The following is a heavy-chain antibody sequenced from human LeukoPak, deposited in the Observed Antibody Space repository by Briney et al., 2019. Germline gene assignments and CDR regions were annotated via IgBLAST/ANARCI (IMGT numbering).Heavy chain of an antibody. J-gene: IGHJ4*02. D-gene: IGHD2-2*01. V-gene: IGHV3-9*01. CDR1: GFTFDDYA. Sequence: QSGGSLRLSCAASGFTFDDYAMHWVRQAPGKGLEWVSGISWNNGRIGYADSVKGRFTISRDNAKNSLYLQMNSLRAEDTAVYYCVSFYETYWGRGTLVTVSS. CDR3: VSFYETY. CDR2: ISWNNGRI.